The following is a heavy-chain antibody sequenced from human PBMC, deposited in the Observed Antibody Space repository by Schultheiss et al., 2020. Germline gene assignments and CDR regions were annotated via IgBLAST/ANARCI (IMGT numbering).Heavy chain of an antibody. CDR3: TTTGTGDHSLPTVY. J-gene: IGHJ4*02. V-gene: IGHV4-31*11. CDR1: GGSISSGGYY. D-gene: IGHD7-27*01. Sequence: SETLSLTCAVSGGSISSGGYYWSWIRQHPGKGLEWIGEIYHSGSTNYNPSLKSRVTISVDMSLNQFSLKFRSVTAADTAVYYCTTTGTGDHSLPTVYWGQGTLVTVSS. CDR2: IYHSGST.